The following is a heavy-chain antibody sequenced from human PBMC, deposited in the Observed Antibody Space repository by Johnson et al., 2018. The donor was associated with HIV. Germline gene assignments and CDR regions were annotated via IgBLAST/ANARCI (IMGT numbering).Heavy chain of an antibody. CDR2: IRYDGTNK. J-gene: IGHJ3*02. Sequence: QVQLVESGGRLVQPGGSLRLSCAASGFTFSSYDMHWVRQAPGKGLEWVTFIRYDGTNKYYEDSVQVRFTISRDNSKNTLYLQMNSLRAEYTAVYYCARWGRWELGDAFEIWGQGTMVTVSS. V-gene: IGHV3-33*08. CDR3: ARWGRWELGDAFEI. CDR1: GFTFSSYD. D-gene: IGHD1-26*01.